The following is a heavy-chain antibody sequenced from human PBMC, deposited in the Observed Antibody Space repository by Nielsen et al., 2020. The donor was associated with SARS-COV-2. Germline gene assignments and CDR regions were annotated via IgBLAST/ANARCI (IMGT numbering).Heavy chain of an antibody. J-gene: IGHJ5*02. CDR1: GGSFSGYY. D-gene: IGHD5-18*01. CDR3: ARLWDTAMVASRWFDP. Sequence: SETLSLTCAVYGGSFSGYYWSWIRQPPGKGLEWIGEINHSGSTNYNPSLKSRVTISVDTSKNQFSLKLSSVTAADTAVYYCARLWDTAMVASRWFDPWGQGTLVTVSS. CDR2: INHSGST. V-gene: IGHV4-34*01.